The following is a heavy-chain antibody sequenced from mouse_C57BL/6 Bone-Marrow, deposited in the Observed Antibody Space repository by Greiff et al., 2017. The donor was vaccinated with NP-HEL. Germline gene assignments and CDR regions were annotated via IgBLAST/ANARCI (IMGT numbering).Heavy chain of an antibody. J-gene: IGHJ3*01. V-gene: IGHV1-82*01. CDR3: ARNDGYYFFAY. CDR1: GYAFSSSW. CDR2: IYPGDGDT. Sequence: VQLQQSGPELVKPGASVKISCKASGYAFSSSWMNWVKQRPGKGLEWIGRIYPGDGDTNYNGKFKGKATLTADKSSSTAYMQLSSLTSEDSAVYFCARNDGYYFFAYWGKGTLVTVST. D-gene: IGHD2-3*01.